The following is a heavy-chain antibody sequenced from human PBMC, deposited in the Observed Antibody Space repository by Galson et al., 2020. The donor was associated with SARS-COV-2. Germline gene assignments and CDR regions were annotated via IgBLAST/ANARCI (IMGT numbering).Heavy chain of an antibody. CDR2: IHSSGST. V-gene: IGHV4-61*02. Sequence: SETLSLTFAVSGGSISGTSYYWSWIRQPAGKGLEWIGRIHSSGSTNYNPSLKSRVTISIDTSKNQFSLRLSSVTAADTAIYYCASGPVAGSGEWGQGTLVTVSS. CDR1: GGSISGTSYY. CDR3: ASGPVAGSGE. J-gene: IGHJ4*02. D-gene: IGHD6-19*01.